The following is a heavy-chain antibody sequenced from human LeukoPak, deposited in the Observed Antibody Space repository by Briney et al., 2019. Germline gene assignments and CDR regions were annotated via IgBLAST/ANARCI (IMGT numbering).Heavy chain of an antibody. Sequence: GGPLTLSCAASGFTLSSYCIHWVPQAPGEGLVWVSRISRGGSKTDYADYVKGRFTISSAKTKNTVHLNINRLRAEDTAVYSCARDFEAPPNCWGQGTLVTVSS. V-gene: IGHV3-74*01. D-gene: IGHD3-9*01. J-gene: IGHJ4*02. CDR1: GFTLSSYC. CDR3: ARDFEAPPNC. CDR2: ISRGGSKT.